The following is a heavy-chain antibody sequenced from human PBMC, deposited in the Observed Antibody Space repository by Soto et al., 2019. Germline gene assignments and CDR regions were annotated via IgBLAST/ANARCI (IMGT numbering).Heavy chain of an antibody. CDR1: GFTFSNFW. V-gene: IGHV3-7*05. CDR2: IDEGGSQK. Sequence: GGSLRLSCIASGFTFSNFWMSWVRQSPGKGLELVATIDEGGSQKYTVDSVKGRFTISRDNAKNSLYLQMNSLRADDTALYYCARIISWTDGCWGQGTLVTVSS. D-gene: IGHD3-10*01. CDR3: ARIISWTDGC. J-gene: IGHJ4*02.